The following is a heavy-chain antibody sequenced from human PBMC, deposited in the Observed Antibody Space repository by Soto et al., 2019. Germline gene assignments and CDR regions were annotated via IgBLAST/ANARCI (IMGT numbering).Heavy chain of an antibody. Sequence: GGSLRLSCTASGFTFGDYAMSWFRQAPGKGLEWVGFIRSKAYGGTTEYAASVKGRFTISRDDSKSIAYLQMNSLKTEDTVVYYCTRASKDIVLMVYAICDYWGQGTLVTVSS. J-gene: IGHJ4*02. CDR1: GFTFGDYA. CDR2: IRSKAYGGTT. V-gene: IGHV3-49*03. CDR3: TRASKDIVLMVYAICDY. D-gene: IGHD2-8*01.